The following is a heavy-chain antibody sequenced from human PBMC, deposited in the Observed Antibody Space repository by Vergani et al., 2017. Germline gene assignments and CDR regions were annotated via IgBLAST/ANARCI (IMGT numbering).Heavy chain of an antibody. CDR2: ISGSGGST. Sequence: EVQLLESGGGLVQPGGSLRLSCAASGFTFSSYAMSWVRQAPGKGLEWVSAISGSGGSTYYADSVKGRFTISRDNSKITLYLQMNSLRADDTAVYYCAKDRVVVAATPYYYYGMDVWGQGTTVTVSS. V-gene: IGHV3-23*01. CDR3: AKDRVVVAATPYYYYGMDV. CDR1: GFTFSSYA. J-gene: IGHJ6*02. D-gene: IGHD2-15*01.